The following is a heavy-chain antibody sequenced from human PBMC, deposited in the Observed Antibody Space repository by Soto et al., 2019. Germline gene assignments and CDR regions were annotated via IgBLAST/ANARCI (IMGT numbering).Heavy chain of an antibody. CDR3: ARVPVVVAATPFDY. J-gene: IGHJ4*02. CDR1: GYTFTSYA. V-gene: IGHV1-3*05. CDR2: INAGNGNT. D-gene: IGHD2-15*01. Sequence: QVQLVQSGAEEKKPGASVKVSCKASGYTFTSYAMHWVRQAPGQRLEWMGWINAGNGNTKYSQKFQGRVTSTRDTAASAAYMELSSLRSEDTAVYYCARVPVVVAATPFDYWGQGTLVTVSS.